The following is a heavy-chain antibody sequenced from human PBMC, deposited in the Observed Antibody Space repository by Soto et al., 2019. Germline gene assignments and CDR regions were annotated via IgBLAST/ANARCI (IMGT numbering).Heavy chain of an antibody. CDR1: GDSFINFG. Sequence: QVQLVQSGAEVKKPGASVKISCKASGDSFINFGVSWVRQAPGQGLEWMGVVSARNGDTTYAQNFQGRISLTTDTSTTTAYMELTSLRADDTAVYWCARELVTSYIPGVNYYYGMEVWSQGTSVTISS. D-gene: IGHD2-21*02. V-gene: IGHV1-18*01. J-gene: IGHJ6*02. CDR3: ARELVTSYIPGVNYYYGMEV. CDR2: VSARNGDT.